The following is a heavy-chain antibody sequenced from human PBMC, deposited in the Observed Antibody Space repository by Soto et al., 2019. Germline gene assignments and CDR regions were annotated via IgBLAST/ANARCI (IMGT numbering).Heavy chain of an antibody. CDR2: ISSSSSYI. CDR1: GFTFSSYS. V-gene: IGHV3-21*01. J-gene: IGHJ4*02. D-gene: IGHD6-13*01. CDR3: ARDRAAAESDFDY. Sequence: EVQLVESGGGLVKPGGSLRLSCAASGFTFSSYSMNWVRQAPGKGLEWVSSISSSSSYIYYADSVKGRFTISRDNAKNSLCLQMNSLRAEDTAVYYCARDRAAAESDFDYWGQGTLVTVSS.